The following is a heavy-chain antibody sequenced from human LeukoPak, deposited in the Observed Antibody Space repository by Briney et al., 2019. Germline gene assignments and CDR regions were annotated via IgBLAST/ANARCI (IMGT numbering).Heavy chain of an antibody. Sequence: ASVKVSCKASGYTFTSYGISWVRQAPGQGREGMGWISAYNDNTNYAQKLQGRVTMPRNTSISTAHMELSSLRSEDTAVYYCANRPHSSEDWFDPWGQGTLVTVSS. CDR2: ISAYNDNT. D-gene: IGHD6-19*01. CDR3: ANRPHSSEDWFDP. J-gene: IGHJ5*02. V-gene: IGHV1-18*01. CDR1: GYTFTSYG.